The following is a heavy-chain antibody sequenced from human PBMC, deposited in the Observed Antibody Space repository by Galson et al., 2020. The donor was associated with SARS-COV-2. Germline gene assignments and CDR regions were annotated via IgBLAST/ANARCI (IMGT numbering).Heavy chain of an antibody. CDR3: AREGSGGYTPFDY. CDR2: IYYSGSP. J-gene: IGHJ4*02. V-gene: IGHV4-59*01. Sequence: PSETLSLTCTVSGGSTSSYYWNWIRQSPGKGLEWIGYIYYSGSPNYNPSLKSRVTISVDTSKNQFSLRLKSVTAADTAVYYCAREGSGGYTPFDYWGQGTLVTVSS. D-gene: IGHD3-10*01. CDR1: GGSTSSYY.